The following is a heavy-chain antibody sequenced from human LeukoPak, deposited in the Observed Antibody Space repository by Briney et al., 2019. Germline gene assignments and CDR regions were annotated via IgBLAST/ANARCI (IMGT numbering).Heavy chain of an antibody. V-gene: IGHV3-23*01. CDR3: AKGRVGTNGVLEH. CDR1: GLTFSEYA. D-gene: IGHD1-26*01. J-gene: IGHJ1*01. CDR2: IDVSGGST. Sequence: PGGSLRLSCAASGLTFSEYAMSWVRQVPGMGLEWVSTIDVSGGSTNYADSVRGRFTISRDNSKNTLYLQINSLRADDTAVYYCAKGRVGTNGVLEHWGQGTLVTVSS.